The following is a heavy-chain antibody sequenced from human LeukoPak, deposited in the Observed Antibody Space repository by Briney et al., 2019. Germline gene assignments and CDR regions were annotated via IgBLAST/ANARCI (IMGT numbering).Heavy chain of an antibody. V-gene: IGHV3-23*01. CDR2: ISDSGDAT. CDR3: ARDPDSY. CDR1: GFTFSSYA. J-gene: IGHJ4*02. Sequence: GGSLRLSCAASGFTFSSYAMSWVRQAPGKGLEWVSAISDSGDATYYADSVKGRFTISRDNSKSTLYLQMNNLRAEDTAVYYCARDPDSYWGQGTLVTVSS. D-gene: IGHD2-21*02.